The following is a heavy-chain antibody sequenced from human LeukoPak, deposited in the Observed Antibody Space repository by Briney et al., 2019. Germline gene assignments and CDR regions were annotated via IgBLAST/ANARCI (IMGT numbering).Heavy chain of an antibody. Sequence: GGSLRLSCTASGFAFRSHAMHWVRQAPGKGLEWVANIKQDGSEKFCVDSVKGRSTISRDNAENSLYLHMNSLRAEDTAVYYCARGLWSGTYWGQGSLVTVSS. J-gene: IGHJ4*02. CDR2: IKQDGSEK. CDR1: GFAFRSHA. V-gene: IGHV3-7*01. D-gene: IGHD3-10*01. CDR3: ARGLWSGTY.